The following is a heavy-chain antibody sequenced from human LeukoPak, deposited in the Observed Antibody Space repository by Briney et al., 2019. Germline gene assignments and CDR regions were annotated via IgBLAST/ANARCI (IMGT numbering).Heavy chain of an antibody. V-gene: IGHV3-30*04. CDR2: ISYEGSNK. Sequence: PGGSLRLSCAASGFTFSSYAMHWVRQAPGRGLEGVAVISYEGSNKYYADSVKGRLTISRDNSKNTLYLQMNSLRAGDTAVYYCARITFYYGSSGYLGWFDPWGQGTLVTVSS. CDR1: GFTFSSYA. D-gene: IGHD3-22*01. J-gene: IGHJ5*02. CDR3: ARITFYYGSSGYLGWFDP.